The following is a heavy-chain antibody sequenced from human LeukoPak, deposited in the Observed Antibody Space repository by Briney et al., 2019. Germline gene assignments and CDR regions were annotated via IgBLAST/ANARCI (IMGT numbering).Heavy chain of an antibody. Sequence: SETLSLTCTVSGGSISSYYWSWIRQPPGKGLEWIGYFYYSGSTNYNPSLKSRVTISVDTSKNQFSLKLSSVTAADTAVYYCARGDTAMVTLYYYYYMDVWGKGTTVTVSS. CDR2: FYYSGST. D-gene: IGHD5-18*01. CDR1: GGSISSYY. V-gene: IGHV4-59*01. CDR3: ARGDTAMVTLYYYYYMDV. J-gene: IGHJ6*03.